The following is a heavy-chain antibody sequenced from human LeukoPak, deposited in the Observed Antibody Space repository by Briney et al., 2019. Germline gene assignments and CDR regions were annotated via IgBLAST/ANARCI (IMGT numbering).Heavy chain of an antibody. CDR2: IDPSSTYI. D-gene: IGHD2-2*01. CDR1: GFTFRSYS. CDR3: ARAPTVLVGYCSSSSCQADY. V-gene: IGHV3-21*01. Sequence: GGSLRLSCAASGFTFRSYSMNWVRQAPGKGLEWVSAIDPSSTYIYYADSVKGRFTISRDNAENSLYLQMNSLRVEDTAVCYCARAPTVLVGYCSSSSCQADYWGQGTLVTVSS. J-gene: IGHJ4*02.